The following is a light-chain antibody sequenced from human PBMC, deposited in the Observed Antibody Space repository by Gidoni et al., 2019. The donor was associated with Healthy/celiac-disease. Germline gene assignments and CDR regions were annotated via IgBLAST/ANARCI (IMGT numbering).Light chain of an antibody. CDR2: GTS. V-gene: IGLV1-40*01. CDR3: QSYDSSLSGSVV. CDR1: SSNIGAGYD. J-gene: IGLJ2*01. Sequence: QSVLTQPPSVSGAPGQRVTISCTGSSSNIGAGYDVHWYQQLPGSAPKLLISGTSNRPSGVPDRFSGSKSCTSASLAITVLQAEDEADYYCQSYDSSLSGSVVFGGGTKLTVL.